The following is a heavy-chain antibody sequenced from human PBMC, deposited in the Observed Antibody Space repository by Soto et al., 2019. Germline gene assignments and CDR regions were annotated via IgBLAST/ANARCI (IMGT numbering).Heavy chain of an antibody. J-gene: IGHJ6*03. Sequence: ASVKVSCKASGYTFTSYGISWVRQALGQGLEWMGWISAYNGNTNYAQKLQGRVTMTTDTSTSTAYMELRSLRSGDTAVYYCARGYCSGGSCYSNYYYMDVWGKGTTVTVSS. D-gene: IGHD2-15*01. CDR1: GYTFTSYG. V-gene: IGHV1-18*01. CDR2: ISAYNGNT. CDR3: ARGYCSGGSCYSNYYYMDV.